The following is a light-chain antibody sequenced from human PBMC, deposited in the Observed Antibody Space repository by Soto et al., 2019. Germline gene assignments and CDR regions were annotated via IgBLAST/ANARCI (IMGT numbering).Light chain of an antibody. J-gene: IGLJ1*01. Sequence: QPVLTQPASVSGSPGQSITISCTGTSSDVGAYNFVSWYQQHPGKVPKLMIFDVSSRPSGVSDRFSGSKSGDTASLTISGLQAEDEGDYYCSSYTSSSTHVFGSGTKLTVL. CDR3: SSYTSSSTHV. CDR2: DVS. CDR1: SSDVGAYNF. V-gene: IGLV2-14*03.